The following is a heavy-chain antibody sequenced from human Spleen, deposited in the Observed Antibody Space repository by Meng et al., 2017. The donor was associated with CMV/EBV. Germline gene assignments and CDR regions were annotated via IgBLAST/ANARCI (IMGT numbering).Heavy chain of an antibody. CDR2: MNPNSGQT. Sequence: YLFTSYDINWVRQATGQGREWMGWMNPNSGQTGYAKKFQGRVSFTRNTSMRTAYMELSSLRSEDTAVYFCARTQSYYGSGTYNWFDPWGQGTLVTVSS. J-gene: IGHJ5*02. CDR3: ARTQSYYGSGTYNWFDP. D-gene: IGHD3-10*01. V-gene: IGHV1-8*01. CDR1: YLFTSYD.